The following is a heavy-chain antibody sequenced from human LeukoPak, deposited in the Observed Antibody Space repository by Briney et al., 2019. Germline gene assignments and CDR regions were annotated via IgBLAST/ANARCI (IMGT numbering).Heavy chain of an antibody. CDR3: ARVKAVAGTNWFDP. V-gene: IGHV1-18*01. CDR2: ISAYNGNT. CDR1: GYTFTSYG. D-gene: IGHD6-19*01. J-gene: IGHJ5*02. Sequence: GASVKVSCKASGYTFTSYGISWVRQAPGQGLEWMGWISAYNGNTNYAQKLQGRVTMTTDTSTSTAYMELRSLRSDDTAVYYCARVKAVAGTNWFDPWGQGTLVTVSS.